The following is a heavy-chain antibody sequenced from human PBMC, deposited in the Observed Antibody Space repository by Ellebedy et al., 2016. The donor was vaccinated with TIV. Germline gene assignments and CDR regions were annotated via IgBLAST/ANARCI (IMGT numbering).Heavy chain of an antibody. J-gene: IGHJ4*02. CDR1: GGSINSYY. V-gene: IGHV4-59*06. Sequence: MPSETLSLTCSVSGGSINSYYWVWIRQPPGKGLEWIGYTYYSGSTYYNPSLKSRVNVSVDTSKNQFSLKLSSVTAADTAVYYCARGKFAAAGIDYWGQGTLVTVSS. D-gene: IGHD6-13*01. CDR3: ARGKFAAAGIDY. CDR2: TYYSGST.